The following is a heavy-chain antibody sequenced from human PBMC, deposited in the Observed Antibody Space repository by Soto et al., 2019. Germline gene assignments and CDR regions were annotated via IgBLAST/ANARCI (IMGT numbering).Heavy chain of an antibody. Sequence: GGSLRLSCAASGFTFSSYSMNWVRQAPGKGLEWVSSISSSSSHIFYADSVKGRSTVSRDNAKNSLYLQMNSLRAEDTAVYYCASMGDTAMANSRAGRDYWGQGTLVTVSS. V-gene: IGHV3-21*01. CDR3: ASMGDTAMANSRAGRDY. J-gene: IGHJ4*02. D-gene: IGHD5-18*01. CDR2: ISSSSSHI. CDR1: GFTFSSYS.